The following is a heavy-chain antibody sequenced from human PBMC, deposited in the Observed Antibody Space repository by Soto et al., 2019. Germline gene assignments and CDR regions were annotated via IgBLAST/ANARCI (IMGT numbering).Heavy chain of an antibody. V-gene: IGHV3-23*01. D-gene: IGHD6-25*01. CDR1: GFTFSNLA. J-gene: IGHJ4*02. CDR2: IDAGGGST. CDR3: AILNAASGSY. Sequence: GGSLRLSCTASGFTFSNLAITWVRQAPGKGLEWVSTIDAGGGSTHYADSVKGRFTISRDNSKNTLYLQMNSLRAEDTAVYYCAILNAASGSYWGQGRLVTVSS.